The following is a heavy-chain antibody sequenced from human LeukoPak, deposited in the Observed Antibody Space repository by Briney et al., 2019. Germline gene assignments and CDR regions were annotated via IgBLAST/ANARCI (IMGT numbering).Heavy chain of an antibody. V-gene: IGHV1-18*01. CDR3: ARSPYGSGSLSWFDP. D-gene: IGHD3-10*01. CDR1: GYTFTSYG. Sequence: ASVKVSCKASGYTFTSYGISWVRQAPGQGLEWMGWISAYNGNTNYAQKLQGRVTMTTDTSMSTAYMELRSLRSDDTAVYYCARSPYGSGSLSWFDPWGQGTLVTVSS. CDR2: ISAYNGNT. J-gene: IGHJ5*02.